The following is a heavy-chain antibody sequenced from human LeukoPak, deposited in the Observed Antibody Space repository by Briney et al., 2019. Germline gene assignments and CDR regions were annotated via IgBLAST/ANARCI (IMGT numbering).Heavy chain of an antibody. J-gene: IGHJ4*02. D-gene: IGHD2-2*02. CDR3: ARASVPAAIHEPFDY. V-gene: IGHV3-7*01. CDR2: IKQDGSEK. CDR1: RFTFINAW. Sequence: GGSLRLTCAASRFTFINAWMNWVRQAPGKGLEWVANIKQDGSEKYYVDSVTGRFTISRDNAKNSLYLQMNSLRAEDTAVYYCARASVPAAIHEPFDYWGQGTLVTVSS.